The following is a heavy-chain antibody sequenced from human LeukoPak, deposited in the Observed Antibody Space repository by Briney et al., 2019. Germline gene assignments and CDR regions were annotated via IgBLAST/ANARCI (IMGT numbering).Heavy chain of an antibody. Sequence: PSETLSLTCTVSGGSISSSSYYWGWIRQPPGKGLEWIGSIYYSGSTYYNPSLKSRVTISVDTSKNQFSLKLSSVTAADTAVYYCARGVAAYYYMDVWGKGTTVTVSS. D-gene: IGHD6-13*01. CDR2: IYYSGST. CDR3: ARGVAAYYYMDV. J-gene: IGHJ6*03. CDR1: GGSISSSSYY. V-gene: IGHV4-39*07.